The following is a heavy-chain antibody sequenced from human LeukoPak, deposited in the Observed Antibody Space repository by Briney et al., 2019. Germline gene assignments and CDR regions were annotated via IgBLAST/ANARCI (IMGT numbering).Heavy chain of an antibody. D-gene: IGHD2-2*01. CDR2: ISPSGDST. CDR1: GFTFNNYA. Sequence: GGSLRLSCAASGFTFNNYAMNWVRPAPGKGLEWVSHISPSGDSTYYADSVKGRFTISRDSSKNTLSLQMNSLRAEDTAVYYCAKIPKGGYFDSWGQGTLVTVSS. J-gene: IGHJ4*02. CDR3: AKIPKGGYFDS. V-gene: IGHV3-23*01.